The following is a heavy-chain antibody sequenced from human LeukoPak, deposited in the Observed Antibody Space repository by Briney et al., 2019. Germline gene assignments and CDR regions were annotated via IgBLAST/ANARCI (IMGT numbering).Heavy chain of an antibody. CDR3: ATRRGTASDYYYYGMDV. J-gene: IGHJ6*02. CDR2: INHSGST. V-gene: IGHV4-34*01. Sequence: PSETLSLTCAVYGGSFSGYYWSWIRQPPGKGLEWIGEINHSGSTNYNPSLKSRVTISVDTSKNQFSLKLSSVTAADTAVYYCATRRGTASDYYYYGMDVWGQGTTVTVSS. D-gene: IGHD5-18*01. CDR1: GGSFSGYY.